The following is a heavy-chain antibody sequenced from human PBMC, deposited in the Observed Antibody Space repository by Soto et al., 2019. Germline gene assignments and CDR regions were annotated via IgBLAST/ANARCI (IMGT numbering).Heavy chain of an antibody. V-gene: IGHV1-69*01. CDR2: IIPMFGTP. CDR1: GVTLNVED. Sequence: GASVXVYFKGCGVTLNVEDRSCFIQAPGQGLEWMGGIIPMFGTPHYAEKFQDRVTITEDESTGTAYLELSSLTSEDTAVYYCAKSEGRDRYRFEYWGQPTLLTV. J-gene: IGHJ4*02. CDR3: AKSEGRDRYRFEY. D-gene: IGHD5-18*01.